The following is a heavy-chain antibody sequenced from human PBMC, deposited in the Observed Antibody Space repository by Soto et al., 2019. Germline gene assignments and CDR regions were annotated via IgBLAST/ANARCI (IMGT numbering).Heavy chain of an antibody. D-gene: IGHD3-22*01. J-gene: IGHJ5*02. CDR3: ARLFTMIVVVIGPNWFDP. Sequence: PSETLSLTCTVSGGSISSSSYYWGWIRQPPGKGLEWIGSIYYSGSTYYNPSLKSRVTISVDTSKNQFSLKLSSVTAADTAVYYCARLFTMIVVVIGPNWFDPWGQGTLVTVS. CDR2: IYYSGST. V-gene: IGHV4-39*01. CDR1: GGSISSSSYY.